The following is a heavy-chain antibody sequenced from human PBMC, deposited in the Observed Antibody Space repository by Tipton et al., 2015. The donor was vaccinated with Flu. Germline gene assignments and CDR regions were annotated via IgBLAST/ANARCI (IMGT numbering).Heavy chain of an antibody. D-gene: IGHD3-9*01. CDR3: ARRLDRRSAGAFDI. Sequence: SLRLSCAASGFTFSSYSMNWVRQAPGKGLEWVSSISSSSSYIYYADSVKGRFTISRDNAKNSLYLQMNSLRAEDTAVYYCARRLDRRSAGAFDIWGQGTMVTVSS. J-gene: IGHJ3*02. V-gene: IGHV3-21*01. CDR1: GFTFSSYS. CDR2: ISSSSSYI.